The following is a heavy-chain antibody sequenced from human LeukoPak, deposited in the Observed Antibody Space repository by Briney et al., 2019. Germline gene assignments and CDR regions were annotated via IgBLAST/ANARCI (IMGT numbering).Heavy chain of an antibody. CDR2: ISSSSSTI. V-gene: IGHV3-48*01. Sequence: GGSLRLSCAASGFTFSSYSMNWVRQAPGKGLEWVSYISSSSSTIYYADSVKGRFIISRDNSKNTLFLEMNSLRAEDTAVYYCAKPRGNYYDSSDYYQIYYWGQGALVTVSS. CDR3: AKPRGNYYDSSDYYQIYY. D-gene: IGHD3-22*01. J-gene: IGHJ4*02. CDR1: GFTFSSYS.